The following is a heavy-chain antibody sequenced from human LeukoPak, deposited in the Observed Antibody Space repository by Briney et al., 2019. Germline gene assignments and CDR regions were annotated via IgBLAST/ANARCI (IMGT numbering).Heavy chain of an antibody. CDR3: ASGATSWAHMDV. D-gene: IGHD3-16*01. CDR2: IFYSGST. Sequence: SETLSLTCTVSGGSISSYYWSWIRQPPGKGLEWIGCIFYSGSTNYNPSLKSRVTISVDTSKNQFSLKLSSVTAADTAVYYCASGATSWAHMDVWGKGTTVTVSS. CDR1: GGSISSYY. J-gene: IGHJ6*03. V-gene: IGHV4-59*08.